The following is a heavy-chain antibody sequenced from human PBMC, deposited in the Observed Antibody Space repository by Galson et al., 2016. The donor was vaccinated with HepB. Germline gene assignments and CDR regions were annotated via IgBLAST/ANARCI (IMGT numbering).Heavy chain of an antibody. CDR2: INYGGKT. Sequence: ETLSLTCTVSGGSINSGGYYWVWIRQPPGKGLEWIGSINYGGKTYYTSSLKSRVTISVNTSKNQFSLRLSSVTAADTAVYYCARLVEAAANWFDRWGQGTLVTVSS. CDR3: ARLVEAAANWFDR. CDR1: GGSINSGGYY. V-gene: IGHV4-39*01. J-gene: IGHJ5*02. D-gene: IGHD2-15*01.